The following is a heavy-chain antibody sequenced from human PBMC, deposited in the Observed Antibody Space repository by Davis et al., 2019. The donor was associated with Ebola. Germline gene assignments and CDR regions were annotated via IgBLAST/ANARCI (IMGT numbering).Heavy chain of an antibody. D-gene: IGHD3-16*01. V-gene: IGHV4-30-4*01. Sequence: MPSETLSLTCTVSGGSISNNDYYWSWIRQPPGKGLEWIGYIYYSGSTYYNPSLKSRVTISSDTSKNQFSLKLSSVTAADTAVYYCARDHGGSYGYGNGLDVWGKGTTVTVSS. CDR2: IYYSGST. CDR3: ARDHGGSYGYGNGLDV. CDR1: GGSISNNDYY. J-gene: IGHJ6*04.